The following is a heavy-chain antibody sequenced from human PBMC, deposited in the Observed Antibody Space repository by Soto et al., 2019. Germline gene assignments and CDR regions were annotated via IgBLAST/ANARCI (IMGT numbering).Heavy chain of an antibody. J-gene: IGHJ4*02. CDR3: ASLRRLLYYFDY. D-gene: IGHD2-21*01. V-gene: IGHV4-34*01. CDR1: GLSFSGYY. Sequence: SETLSLTCAFYGLSFSGYYWILIRQPPGKGLEWIGEINHSGSTNYNPSLKSRVTISVDTSKNQFSLKLSSVTAADTAVYYCASLRRLLYYFDYWGQGTLVTVSS. CDR2: INHSGST.